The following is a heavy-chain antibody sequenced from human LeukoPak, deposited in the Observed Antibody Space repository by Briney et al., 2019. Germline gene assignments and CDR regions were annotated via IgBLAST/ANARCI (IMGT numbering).Heavy chain of an antibody. V-gene: IGHV4-39*01. J-gene: IGHJ4*02. CDR2: VYFSGIS. CDR1: NDSISSPMYY. Sequence: SETLSLTCTVSNDSISSPMYYWGWLRQPPGKGLEWVGTVYFSGISYNNPSLKGRVTLSVDTSNSQFSLKLTSVTAADTAVYYCARLPREGSIYPHWGQGVLVTVSS. D-gene: IGHD2-2*01. CDR3: ARLPREGSIYPH.